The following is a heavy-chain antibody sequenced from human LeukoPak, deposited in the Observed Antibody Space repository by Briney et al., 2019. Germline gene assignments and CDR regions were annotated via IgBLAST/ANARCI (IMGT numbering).Heavy chain of an antibody. CDR2: IYYSGST. J-gene: IGHJ4*02. CDR1: GGSISSSSYY. Sequence: SETLSLTCTVSGGSISSSSYYWGWIRQPPGKGLEWIGSIYYSGSTYYNPSLKSRVTISVDTSKNQFSLKLSSVTAADTAVYYCASAKQRLAFDFWGQGNLVTVTS. V-gene: IGHV4-39*07. CDR3: ASAKQRLAFDF. D-gene: IGHD6-19*01.